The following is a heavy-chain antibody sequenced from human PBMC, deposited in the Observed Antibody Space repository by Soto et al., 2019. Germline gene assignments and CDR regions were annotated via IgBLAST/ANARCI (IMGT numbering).Heavy chain of an antibody. Sequence: EVQLVESGGGLVQPGGSLRLSCADFGFTFSNYWMSWVRQAPVKGLEWVGNIKQDGSEKNYVDSVKGRFTISRDNAKNSLYLQMNSLRAEDTAVYYCARIASAGRGWDAWGQGTTVVVPS. CDR3: ARIASAGRGWDA. V-gene: IGHV3-7*01. D-gene: IGHD6-13*01. CDR1: GFTFSNYW. J-gene: IGHJ6*02. CDR2: IKQDGSEK.